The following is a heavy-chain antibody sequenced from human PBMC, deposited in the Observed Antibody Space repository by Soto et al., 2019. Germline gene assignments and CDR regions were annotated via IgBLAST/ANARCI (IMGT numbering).Heavy chain of an antibody. Sequence: GGSLRLSCAASGFTFSTYTIHWVRQAPGKGLEWVSSITSASFIKYADSVKGRFTISRDNAKNSLYLQMNSLRAKDTALYYCARVSDFFGDPLDYWGQGTLVTVSS. CDR1: GFTFSTYT. J-gene: IGHJ4*02. D-gene: IGHD4-17*01. V-gene: IGHV3-21*01. CDR2: ITSASFI. CDR3: ARVSDFFGDPLDY.